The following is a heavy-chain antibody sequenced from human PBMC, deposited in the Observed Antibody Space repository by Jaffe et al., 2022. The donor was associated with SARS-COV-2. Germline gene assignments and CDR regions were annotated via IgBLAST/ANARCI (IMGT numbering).Heavy chain of an antibody. CDR1: GFTFSSYS. D-gene: IGHD4-17*01. CDR2: ISSSSSYI. V-gene: IGHV3-21*01. J-gene: IGHJ3*02. CDR3: ARGANTVDAFDI. Sequence: EVQLVESGGGLVKPGGSLRLSCAASGFTFSSYSMNWVRQAPGKGLEWVSSISSSSSYIYYADSVKGRFTISRDNAKNSLYLQMNSLRAEDTAVYYCARGANTVDAFDIWGQGTMVTVSS.